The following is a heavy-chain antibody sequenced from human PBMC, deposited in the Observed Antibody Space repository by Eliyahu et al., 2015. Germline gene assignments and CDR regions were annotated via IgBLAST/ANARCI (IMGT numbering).Heavy chain of an antibody. Sequence: EVQLVESXGGLVQPGGSLXLSCAAXGFXFXSXWMHWVRQAPGKGLVWVSRINSDGSSTSYADSVKGRFTISRDNAKNTLYLQMNSLRAEDTAVYYCARDRPWYYDSSGYLDYWGQGTLVTVSS. CDR3: ARDRPWYYDSSGYLDY. CDR1: GFXFXSXW. V-gene: IGHV3-74*01. D-gene: IGHD3-22*01. J-gene: IGHJ4*02. CDR2: INSDGSST.